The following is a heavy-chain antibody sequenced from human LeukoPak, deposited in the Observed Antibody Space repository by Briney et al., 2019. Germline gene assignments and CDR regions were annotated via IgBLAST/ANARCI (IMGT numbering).Heavy chain of an antibody. CDR2: IIPILGTA. Sequence: SVKVSCKASGGTFGSYAISWVRQAPGQGLEWMGGIIPILGTANYAQKFQGRVTITADESTSTAYMELSSLRSEDTAVYYCATIRPLEWLYQAVYYYYGMDVWGQGTTVTVSS. V-gene: IGHV1-69*13. CDR1: GGTFGSYA. J-gene: IGHJ6*02. D-gene: IGHD3-3*01. CDR3: ATIRPLEWLYQAVYYYYGMDV.